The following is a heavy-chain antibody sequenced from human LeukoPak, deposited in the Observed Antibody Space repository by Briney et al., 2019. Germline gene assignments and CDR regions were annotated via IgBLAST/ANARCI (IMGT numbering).Heavy chain of an antibody. V-gene: IGHV1-46*01. CDR2: INPSGGST. D-gene: IGHD2-2*01. CDR3: ARDKGYCGSTICSHYMVV. Sequence: ASVKVSCKAPGYTFTSYYMHSVRQAPGQGIEWMGLINPSGGSTNYAQKFQGRVTMTRDTSTSTVYMDLSSLRSEDTAVYYCARDKGYCGSTICSHYMVVWGKGTTVTVSS. J-gene: IGHJ6*03. CDR1: GYTFTSYY.